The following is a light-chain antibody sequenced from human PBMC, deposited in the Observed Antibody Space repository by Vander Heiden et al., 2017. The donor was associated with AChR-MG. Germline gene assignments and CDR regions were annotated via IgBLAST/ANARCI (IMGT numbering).Light chain of an antibody. CDR3: QRDGGSQGYI. J-gene: IGKJ2*01. V-gene: IGKV3-20*01. CDR1: QSDSYNS. CDR2: GAS. Sequence: EIVLTQSPGTLSLSPGERATLSCRASQSDSYNSLVWYQQKPGQAPRLLIYGASSRATGIPDRFSGTGSGTEFTLTVTRMDPEDFAVYYCQRDGGSQGYIYGQGTKLE.